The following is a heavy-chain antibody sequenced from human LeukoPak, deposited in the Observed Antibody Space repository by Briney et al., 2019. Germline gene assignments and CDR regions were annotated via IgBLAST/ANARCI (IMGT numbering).Heavy chain of an antibody. J-gene: IGHJ4*02. CDR3: ARIYYDSSGYYPDY. Sequence: GGSLRLSCAASGFTFSSYAMHWVRQAPGKGLEWVAVISYDGSNKYYADSVKGRFTISRDNSKNTLYLQMNSLRAEDTAVYYCARIYYDSSGYYPDYWGQGTLVTVSS. D-gene: IGHD3-22*01. V-gene: IGHV3-30-3*01. CDR2: ISYDGSNK. CDR1: GFTFSSYA.